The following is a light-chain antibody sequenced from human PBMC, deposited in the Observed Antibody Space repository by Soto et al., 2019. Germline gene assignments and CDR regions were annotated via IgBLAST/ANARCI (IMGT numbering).Light chain of an antibody. CDR2: GNS. CDR3: QSYDSSLSGVI. J-gene: IGLJ2*01. Sequence: VVTQPPSVSGAPGQRVTISCTGSSSNIGAGYDVHWYQQLPGTAPKLLIYGNSNRPSGVPDRFSGSKSGTSASLAITGLQAEDEADYYCQSYDSSLSGVIFGGGTKLTVL. CDR1: SSNIGAGYD. V-gene: IGLV1-40*01.